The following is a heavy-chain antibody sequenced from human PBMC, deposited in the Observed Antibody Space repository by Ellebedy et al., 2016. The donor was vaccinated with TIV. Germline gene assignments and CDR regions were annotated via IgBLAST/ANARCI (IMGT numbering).Heavy chain of an antibody. CDR1: GFTFRNYA. CDR2: VRDDDRSK. D-gene: IGHD6-13*01. CDR3: ARAGSAGYLRYNWLEP. Sequence: GESLKISCTASGFTFRNYAMSCIRQAPGLGLECLLAVRDDDRSKYYADSVQGRFPISRDNTGNTLNLQISSLTVEDTAIYYCARAGSAGYLRYNWLEPWGQGCLGTVSS. V-gene: IGHV3-23*01. J-gene: IGHJ5*02.